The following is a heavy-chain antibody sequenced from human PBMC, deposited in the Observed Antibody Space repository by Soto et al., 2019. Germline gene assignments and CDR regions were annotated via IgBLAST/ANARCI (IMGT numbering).Heavy chain of an antibody. CDR2: IYPGDSDT. V-gene: IGHV5-51*01. CDR1: GYSFTSYW. Sequence: GESLKISCKGSGYSFTSYWIGWVRQMPGKGLEWMGIIYPGDSDTRYSPSFQGQVTISADKSISTAYLQWSSLKASDTAMYYCARLESIYSYGPYYFDYWGQGTLVTVSS. J-gene: IGHJ4*02. D-gene: IGHD5-18*01. CDR3: ARLESIYSYGPYYFDY.